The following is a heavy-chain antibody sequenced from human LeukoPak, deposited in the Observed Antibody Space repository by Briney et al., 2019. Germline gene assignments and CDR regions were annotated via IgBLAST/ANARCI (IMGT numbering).Heavy chain of an antibody. CDR1: GYTFTSYY. Sequence: GASVKVSCKASGYTFTSYYMHWVRQAPGQGLEWMGIINPSGGSTSYAQKFQGRVTMTEDTSTDTAYMELSSLRSEDTAVYYCARSGYYYAKYFQHWGQGTLVTVSS. V-gene: IGHV1-46*01. D-gene: IGHD3-22*01. CDR2: INPSGGST. J-gene: IGHJ1*01. CDR3: ARSGYYYAKYFQH.